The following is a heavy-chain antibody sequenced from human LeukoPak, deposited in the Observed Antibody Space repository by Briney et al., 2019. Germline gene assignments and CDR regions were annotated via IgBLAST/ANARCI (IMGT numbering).Heavy chain of an antibody. CDR3: AKDVEDIVVVEFDY. D-gene: IGHD2-15*01. Sequence: GGSLRLSCAASGFTFSSYAMSWVRQAPGKGLEWVSAISGSGGSTYYADSVKGRFTTSRDNSKNTLYLQMNSLRAEDTAVYYCAKDVEDIVVVEFDYWGQGTLVTVSS. CDR1: GFTFSSYA. CDR2: ISGSGGST. J-gene: IGHJ4*02. V-gene: IGHV3-23*01.